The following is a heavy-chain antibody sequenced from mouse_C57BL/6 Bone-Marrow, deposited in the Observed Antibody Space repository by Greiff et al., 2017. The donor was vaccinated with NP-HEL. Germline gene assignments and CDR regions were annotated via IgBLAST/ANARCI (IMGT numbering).Heavy chain of an antibody. D-gene: IGHD1-1*01. CDR2: LYPGDGDT. Sequence: QVQLQQSGPELVKPGASVKISCKASGYAFSSSWMNWVKQRPGKGLEWIGRLYPGDGDTNYNGKFKGKATLTADKSSSTAYMQLSSLTSEDSAVYFCARSYYGSSYFDVWGTGTTVTVSS. CDR3: ARSYYGSSYFDV. V-gene: IGHV1-82*01. J-gene: IGHJ1*03. CDR1: GYAFSSSW.